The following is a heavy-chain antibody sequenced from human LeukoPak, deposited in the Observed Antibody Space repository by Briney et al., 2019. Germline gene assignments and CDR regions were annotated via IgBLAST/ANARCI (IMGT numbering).Heavy chain of an antibody. V-gene: IGHV3-30-3*01. Sequence: PGGSLRLSCAASGFTFSSYATHWVRQAPGKGLEWVAVISYDGSNKYYADSVKGRFTISRDNSKNTLYLQMNSLRAEDTAVYYCARDSAIFGVVILGGYFDYWGQGTLVTVSS. CDR1: GFTFSSYA. CDR3: ARDSAIFGVVILGGYFDY. J-gene: IGHJ4*02. D-gene: IGHD3-3*01. CDR2: ISYDGSNK.